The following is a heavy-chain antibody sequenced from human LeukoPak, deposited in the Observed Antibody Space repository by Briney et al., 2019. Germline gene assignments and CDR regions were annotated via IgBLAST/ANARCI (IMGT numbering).Heavy chain of an antibody. V-gene: IGHV3-48*01. J-gene: IGHJ6*02. D-gene: IGHD3-3*01. CDR1: GFTFSSYA. Sequence: GGSLRLSCAASGFTFSSYAMSWVRQAPGKGLEWVSYISSSSSTIYYADSVKGRFTISRDNAKNSLYLQMNSLRAEDTAVYYCARDETIFGVGYGMDVWGQGTTVTVSS. CDR3: ARDETIFGVGYGMDV. CDR2: ISSSSSTI.